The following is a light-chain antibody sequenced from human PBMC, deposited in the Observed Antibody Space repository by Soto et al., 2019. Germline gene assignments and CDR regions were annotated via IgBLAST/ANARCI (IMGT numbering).Light chain of an antibody. V-gene: IGKV1-5*01. CDR1: QSVSTS. CDR2: DAS. Sequence: DIPMTQSPSTLSASIGDRVTITCRARQSVSTSLAWYQQKPGKAPKLLIYDASNLESGVPSRFSGSGSGTEFTLTISSLQPDDFATYYCQQFNVYYSFGQGTKLEIK. CDR3: QQFNVYYS. J-gene: IGKJ2*03.